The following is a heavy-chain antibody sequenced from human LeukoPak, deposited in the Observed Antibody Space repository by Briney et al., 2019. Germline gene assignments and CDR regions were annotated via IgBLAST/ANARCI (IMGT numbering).Heavy chain of an antibody. Sequence: ASVKVSCKASGYTFTSYGISWVRQAPGQGLEWMGWISAYNGNTNYAQKLQGRVTMTTDTSTSTAYMELRSLRSDDTAVYYCARDELAHFRLGSSVSAGYWGQGTLVTVSS. CDR2: ISAYNGNT. V-gene: IGHV1-18*04. D-gene: IGHD1-26*01. J-gene: IGHJ4*02. CDR3: ARDELAHFRLGSSVSAGY. CDR1: GYTFTSYG.